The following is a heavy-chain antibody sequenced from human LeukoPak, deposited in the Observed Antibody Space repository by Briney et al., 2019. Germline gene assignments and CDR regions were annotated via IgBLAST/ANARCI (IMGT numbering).Heavy chain of an antibody. J-gene: IGHJ4*02. CDR2: INPNSGGT. CDR1: GYTFTGYY. Sequence: ASVKVSCKASGYTFTGYYMHWVRQAPGQGPEWMGWINPNSGGTKYAQKFQGRVTVTRDTSINKAYMELSRLRSDDTAVYCCARDLAGAGSPLYYWGQGTLVTVSS. V-gene: IGHV1-2*02. D-gene: IGHD6-19*01. CDR3: ARDLAGAGSPLYY.